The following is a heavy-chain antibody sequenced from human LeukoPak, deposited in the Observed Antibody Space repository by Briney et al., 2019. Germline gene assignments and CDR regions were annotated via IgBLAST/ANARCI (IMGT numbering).Heavy chain of an antibody. Sequence: SETLSLTCTVSGGSISSSSYYWGWIRQPPGKGLEWIGGIYYSGSTYYNPSLKSRVTISVDTSKNQFSLKLSSVTAADTAVYYCARGPDYYDSSGYYFPGYYFDYWGQGTLVTVSS. D-gene: IGHD3-22*01. CDR3: ARGPDYYDSSGYYFPGYYFDY. CDR1: GGSISSSSYY. J-gene: IGHJ4*02. CDR2: IYYSGST. V-gene: IGHV4-39*07.